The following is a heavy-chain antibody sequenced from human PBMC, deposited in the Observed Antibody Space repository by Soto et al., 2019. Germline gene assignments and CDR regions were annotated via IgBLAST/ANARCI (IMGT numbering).Heavy chain of an antibody. Sequence: SETLSLTCSVSGDSISNLDYFWAWIRQPPGQALEYIGYIYKSATTYYDPSFESRVAISVDTSKSQFSLNVTSVTAADTAVYFCARGRYCLTGRCFPNWFDSWGQGALVTVSS. CDR1: GDSISNLDYF. D-gene: IGHD7-27*01. CDR2: IYKSATT. V-gene: IGHV4-30-4*01. J-gene: IGHJ5*01. CDR3: ARGRYCLTGRCFPNWFDS.